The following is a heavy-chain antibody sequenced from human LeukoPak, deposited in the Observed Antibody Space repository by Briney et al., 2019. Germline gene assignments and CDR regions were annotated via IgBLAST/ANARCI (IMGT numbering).Heavy chain of an antibody. CDR2: IYYSGST. D-gene: IGHD1-26*01. J-gene: IGHJ5*02. Sequence: SETLSLTCTVSGGSVSSGSYYWSWIRQPPGKGLEWIGYIYYSGSTNYNPSPKSRVTISVDTSKNQFSLKLSSVTAADTAVYYCARAWSPGSVDPWGQGTLVTVSS. CDR1: GGSVSSGSYY. V-gene: IGHV4-61*01. CDR3: ARAWSPGSVDP.